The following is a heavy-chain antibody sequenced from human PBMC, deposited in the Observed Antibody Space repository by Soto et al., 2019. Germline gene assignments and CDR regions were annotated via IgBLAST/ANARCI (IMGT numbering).Heavy chain of an antibody. CDR2: INHSGST. CDR1: GGSFSGFY. CDR3: VSKLGSCTGGSCNWYFDL. J-gene: IGHJ2*01. Sequence: QVQLQQWGAGLLKPSETLSLTCAVYGGSFSGFYWSWIRQPPGKGLEWIGEINHSGSTNSNPSLKSRVTISADTSKNQFSLQLSSVTAADTAVYYCVSKLGSCTGGSCNWYFDLWGRGTLVTVSS. D-gene: IGHD2-15*01. V-gene: IGHV4-34*01.